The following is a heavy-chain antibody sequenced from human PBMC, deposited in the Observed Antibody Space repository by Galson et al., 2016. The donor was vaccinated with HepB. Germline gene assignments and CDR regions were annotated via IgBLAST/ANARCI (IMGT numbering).Heavy chain of an antibody. Sequence: CAISGDSVLNNNLAWNWIRQSPSRGLEWLGRTYHRSQWYHDYAVTVRNRITIDPDTAKNQFSLQLKSQSPDDTAVYYRSGCWSNLDYWGQGSLVIVSS. J-gene: IGHJ4*02. CDR3: SGCWSNLDY. V-gene: IGHV6-1*01. D-gene: IGHD3-16*02. CDR2: TYHRSQWYH. CDR1: GDSVLNNNLA.